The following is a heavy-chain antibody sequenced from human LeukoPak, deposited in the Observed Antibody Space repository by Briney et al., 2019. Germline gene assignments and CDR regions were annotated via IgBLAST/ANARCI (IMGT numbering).Heavy chain of an antibody. CDR3: AKGRLILYSGTQTQ. CDR1: GFTFSSYG. J-gene: IGHJ4*02. V-gene: IGHV3-23*01. Sequence: PGGSLRLSCAASGFTFSSYGMSWVRQAPGKGLEWVSAISGSGGSTYYADSVKGRFTISRDNSKNTLYLQMNSLRAEDTAVYYCAKGRLILYSGTQTQGGQGTLVTVSS. D-gene: IGHD1-26*01. CDR2: ISGSGGST.